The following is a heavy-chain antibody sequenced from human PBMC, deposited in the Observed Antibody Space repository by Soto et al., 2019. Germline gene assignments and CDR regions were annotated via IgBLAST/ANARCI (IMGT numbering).Heavy chain of an antibody. CDR3: ARDLKAGPLYYMDV. CDR2: INPNSGGT. V-gene: IGHV1-2*04. J-gene: IGHJ6*03. Sequence: ASVKVSCKASGYTFTGYYMHWVRQAPGQGLEWMGWINPNSGGTNYAQKFQGWVTMTRDTSISTAYMELSRLRSEDTAVYYCARDLKAGPLYYMDVWGKGTTVTVSS. D-gene: IGHD6-13*01. CDR1: GYTFTGYY.